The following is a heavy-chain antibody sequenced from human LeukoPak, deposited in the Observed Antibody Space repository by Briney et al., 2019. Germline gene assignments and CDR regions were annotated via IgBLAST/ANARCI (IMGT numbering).Heavy chain of an antibody. Sequence: GGSLRLSCAASGFTFSSYWMHWVRQDPGKGLLWVSRINSDGSSTSYADSVKARFTISRDNAKNTLYLQMNSLRAEDTAVYYCARRIAAAAAPYYFDYWGQGTLVTVSS. J-gene: IGHJ4*02. D-gene: IGHD6-13*01. V-gene: IGHV3-74*01. CDR1: GFTFSSYW. CDR2: INSDGSST. CDR3: ARRIAAAAAPYYFDY.